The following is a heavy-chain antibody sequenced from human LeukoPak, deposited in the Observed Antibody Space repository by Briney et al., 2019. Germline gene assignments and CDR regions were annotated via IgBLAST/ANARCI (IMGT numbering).Heavy chain of an antibody. V-gene: IGHV3-48*03. J-gene: IGHJ3*02. CDR2: INSVGGTT. Sequence: PGESLRLSRAASRFTFNSYGMNWFRQVPGKGLEWISYINSVGGTTFYADSVKGRFTITRDNANNTLYLQMNSLRAEDAAIYYCARSHMYGDYGEDIWGHGTVVAVSS. D-gene: IGHD4-17*01. CDR1: RFTFNSYG. CDR3: ARSHMYGDYGEDI.